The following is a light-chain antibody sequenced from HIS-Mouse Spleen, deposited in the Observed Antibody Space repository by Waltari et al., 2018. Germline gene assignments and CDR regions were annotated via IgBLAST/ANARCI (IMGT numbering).Light chain of an antibody. J-gene: IGLJ2*01. CDR3: QSYDSSNVV. V-gene: IGLV6-57*02. CDR2: EAI. CDR1: SGSIASNY. Sequence: NFMLTQPHSVSESPGKTVTISCTGSSGSIASNYVQWYQQRPGSAPTTWIYEAIQRPSGVPDRFSGSLDSSSNSASLTISGLKTEDEADYYCQSYDSSNVVFGGGTKLTVL.